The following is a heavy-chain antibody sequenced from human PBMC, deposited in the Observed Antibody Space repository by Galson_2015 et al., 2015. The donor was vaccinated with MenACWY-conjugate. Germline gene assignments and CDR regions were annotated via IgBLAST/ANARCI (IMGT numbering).Heavy chain of an antibody. J-gene: IGHJ4*02. CDR1: GYSFTSYW. CDR3: TVDGYNFDY. CDR2: IYPGDSDT. V-gene: IGHV5-51*01. D-gene: IGHD5-24*01. Sequence: QSGAEVKKPGESLQISCKGSGYSFTSYWIGWVRQMPGKGLEWMGIIYPGDSDTRYSPSLQGQVTISADKSISTAYLQMNSLKTEDTAVYYCTVDGYNFDYWGQGTLVTVSS.